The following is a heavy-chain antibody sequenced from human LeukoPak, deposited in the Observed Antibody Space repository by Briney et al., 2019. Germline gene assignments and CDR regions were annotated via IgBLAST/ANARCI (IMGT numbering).Heavy chain of an antibody. CDR2: ISGSGSTI. CDR1: GFTFSDYY. J-gene: IGHJ4*02. D-gene: IGHD3-3*01. CDR3: ARSWGVVSFDN. Sequence: KSGGSLRLSCAASGFTFSDYYMSWIRQAPGKGLGWLSNISGSGSTIYYADSVKGRFTISRDNAENSVSLEMSSLRREDTAVYYCARSWGVVSFDNWGQGTLVTVST. V-gene: IGHV3-11*04.